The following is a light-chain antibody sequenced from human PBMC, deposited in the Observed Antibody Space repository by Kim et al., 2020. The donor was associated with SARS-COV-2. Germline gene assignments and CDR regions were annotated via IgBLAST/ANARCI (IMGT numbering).Light chain of an antibody. CDR1: DIGSKS. J-gene: IGLJ1*01. Sequence: APGKTARITCGGNDIGSKSVHWYQQKPGQAPVLVIFYDRGRPSGIPERFSGSNSGNTATLTITRVEAGDEADYYCQVWDSGSDHYVFGSGTKVTVL. CDR2: YDR. V-gene: IGLV3-21*04. CDR3: QVWDSGSDHYV.